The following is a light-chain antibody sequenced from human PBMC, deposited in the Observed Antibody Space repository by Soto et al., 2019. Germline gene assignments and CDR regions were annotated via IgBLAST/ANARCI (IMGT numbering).Light chain of an antibody. CDR2: EVS. J-gene: IGLJ2*01. Sequence: QSVLTQPPSASGSPGQSVTISCTGTSSDVGGYNYVSWYQQHPGKGPKLMIYEVSKRPSGVPDRFSGSKSGNTASLTVSGLQAEDEADYYRSSYAGSNNLVFGGGTKLTVL. CDR3: SSYAGSNNLV. CDR1: SSDVGGYNY. V-gene: IGLV2-8*01.